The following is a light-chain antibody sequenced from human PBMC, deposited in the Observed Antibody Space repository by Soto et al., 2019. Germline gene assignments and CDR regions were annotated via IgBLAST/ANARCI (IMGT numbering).Light chain of an antibody. J-gene: IGKJ1*01. CDR2: DAS. V-gene: IGKV3-11*01. CDR1: QGIGNT. Sequence: EIVLTQSPATLSVSPGERATLSCRASQGIGNTLAWYQQRAGQAPRLLIYDASNRATGIPVRFSGSGYGTDYTLTITNLESEDFAVYYCQQRSNWPWTFGQGTKVDIK. CDR3: QQRSNWPWT.